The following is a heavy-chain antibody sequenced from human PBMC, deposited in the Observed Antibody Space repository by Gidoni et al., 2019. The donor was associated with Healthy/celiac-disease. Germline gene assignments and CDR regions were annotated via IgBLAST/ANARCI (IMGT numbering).Heavy chain of an antibody. Sequence: QVQLQESGPGLVKPSQTLSLTCTVSGGSISSGSYYWSWIRQPAGKGLEWIGRIYTSGSTNYNPSLKSRVTISVDTSKNQFSLKLSSVTAADTAVYYCARDRITMIAGAFDIWGQGTMVTVSS. D-gene: IGHD3-22*01. CDR1: GGSISSGSYY. V-gene: IGHV4-61*02. CDR3: ARDRITMIAGAFDI. J-gene: IGHJ3*02. CDR2: IYTSGST.